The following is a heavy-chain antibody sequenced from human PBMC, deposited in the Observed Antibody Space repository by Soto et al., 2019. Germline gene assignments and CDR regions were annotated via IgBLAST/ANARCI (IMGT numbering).Heavy chain of an antibody. J-gene: IGHJ4*02. D-gene: IGHD6-19*01. Sequence: QVQLVQSGAEVKKPGSSVKVSCKASGGTFSSYAISWVRQAPGQGLEWMGGIIPIFGTANYAQKFQGRVTITADESTRTAYMELSSMRSEDAAVYYCARVLAPGSGWHRFDYWGQGTLVTVSS. CDR1: GGTFSSYA. V-gene: IGHV1-69*01. CDR3: ARVLAPGSGWHRFDY. CDR2: IIPIFGTA.